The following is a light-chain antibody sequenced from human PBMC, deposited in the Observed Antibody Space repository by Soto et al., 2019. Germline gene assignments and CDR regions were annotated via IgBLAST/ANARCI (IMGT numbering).Light chain of an antibody. CDR1: SDHSNYI. J-gene: IGLJ3*02. Sequence: QLVLTQSPSASASLGASVKLTCTLSSDHSNYIIAWHQQPPEKGPRYLMKVNSDGSHTKGNGIPDRSSGSSSGAERYLTISSLQSEDEAVYYCQTWGTGIRVFGGGTKLTVL. V-gene: IGLV4-69*01. CDR2: VNSDGSH. CDR3: QTWGTGIRV.